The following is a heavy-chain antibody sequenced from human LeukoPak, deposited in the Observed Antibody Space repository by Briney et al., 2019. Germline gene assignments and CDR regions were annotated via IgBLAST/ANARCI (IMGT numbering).Heavy chain of an antibody. CDR1: GFTFSSYG. J-gene: IGHJ6*02. CDR2: ISYDGSNK. V-gene: IGHV3-30*03. Sequence: GGSLRLSCAASGFTFSSYGMHWVRQAPGKGLEWVAVISYDGSNKYYADSVKGRFTISRDNSKNTLYLQMNSLRAEDTAVYYCAAVPYYYYYGMDVWGQGTTVTVSS. CDR3: AAVPYYYYYGMDV.